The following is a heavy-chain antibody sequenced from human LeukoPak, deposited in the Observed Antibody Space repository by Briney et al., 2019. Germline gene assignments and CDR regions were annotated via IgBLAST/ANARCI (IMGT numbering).Heavy chain of an antibody. J-gene: IGHJ4*02. CDR2: INPDGGST. V-gene: IGHV1-46*01. CDR1: GYTFTSYW. D-gene: IGHD6-13*01. Sequence: GASVKVSCKASGYTFTSYWIQWVRQAPGQGLEWMELINPDGGSTAYAHRFQGRVIMTRDTSTSTAYMDLSSLRSEDTAVYHCARAPRNSSTMLDFWGQGTLVTISS. CDR3: ARAPRNSSTMLDF.